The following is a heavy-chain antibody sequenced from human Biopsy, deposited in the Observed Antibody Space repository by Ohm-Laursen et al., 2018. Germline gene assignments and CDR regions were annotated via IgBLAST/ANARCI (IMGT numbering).Heavy chain of an antibody. D-gene: IGHD6-13*01. CDR1: GFTFSSYG. J-gene: IGHJ4*02. Sequence: SLRLSCAASGFTFSSYGMQWVRQAPGKGLEWVAVISHDGSVKHYADSVKGRFTISRDNAKNTLFLQMNSLRAEGTAVYYCAKEETAYSSTSLDYWGQGTLVTVSS. V-gene: IGHV3-30*18. CDR2: ISHDGSVK. CDR3: AKEETAYSSTSLDY.